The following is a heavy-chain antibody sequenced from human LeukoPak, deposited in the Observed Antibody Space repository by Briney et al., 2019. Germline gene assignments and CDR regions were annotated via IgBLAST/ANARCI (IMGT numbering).Heavy chain of an antibody. D-gene: IGHD3-10*01. CDR2: ISGSGGST. Sequence: GGSLRLSCAASGFTFGSYAMSWVRQAPGKGLEWVSAISGSGGSTYYADSVKGRFTISRDNSKNTLYLQMNSLRAEDTAVYYCATDYGSGSYVSPRDYWGQGTLVTVSS. CDR3: ATDYGSGSYVSPRDY. J-gene: IGHJ4*02. V-gene: IGHV3-23*01. CDR1: GFTFGSYA.